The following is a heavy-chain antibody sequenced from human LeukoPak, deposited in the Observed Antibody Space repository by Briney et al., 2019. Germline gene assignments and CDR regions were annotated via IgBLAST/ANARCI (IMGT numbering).Heavy chain of an antibody. CDR3: ARPARGDDAFDV. CDR1: GATFSDQY. CDR2: YRNKANGYTT. D-gene: IGHD2-21*02. Sequence: GGSLRPSCTVSGATFSDQYIDWVRQAPGKGLEWVGRYRNKANGYTTEYAASVKGRFAFSRDDSKNSVFLQMNSLKSEDTAVYYCARPARGDDAFDVWGQGTMVTVSS. J-gene: IGHJ3*01. V-gene: IGHV3-72*01.